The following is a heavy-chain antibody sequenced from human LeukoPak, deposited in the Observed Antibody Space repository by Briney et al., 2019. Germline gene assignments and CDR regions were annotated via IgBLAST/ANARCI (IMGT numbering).Heavy chain of an antibody. J-gene: IGHJ4*02. Sequence: SETLSLTCTVSGGSISSYYWSWIRQPPGKGLEWIGYIYYSGSTNYNPSLKSRVTISVDTSKNQFSLKLSSVTAADTAVYYCARDYYDSSGYYYPFDYWGQGTLVTVSS. CDR2: IYYSGST. V-gene: IGHV4-59*01. D-gene: IGHD3-22*01. CDR1: GGSISSYY. CDR3: ARDYYDSSGYYYPFDY.